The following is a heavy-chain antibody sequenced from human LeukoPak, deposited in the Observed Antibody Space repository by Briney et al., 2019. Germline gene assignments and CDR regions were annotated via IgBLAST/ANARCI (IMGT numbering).Heavy chain of an antibody. CDR3: ARVRPLMYYFDY. Sequence: SETLSLTCAVYGGSFSGYYWSWIRQPPGKGLEWIGEINHSGSTNYNPSLKSRVTISVDTSKNQFSLKLSSVTAADTAVYYCARVRPLMYYFDYWGQGTLVTVSS. D-gene: IGHD2-8*01. V-gene: IGHV4-34*01. CDR2: INHSGST. J-gene: IGHJ4*02. CDR1: GGSFSGYY.